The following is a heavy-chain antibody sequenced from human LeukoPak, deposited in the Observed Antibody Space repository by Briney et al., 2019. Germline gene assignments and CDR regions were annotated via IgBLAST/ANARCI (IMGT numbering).Heavy chain of an antibody. D-gene: IGHD3-22*01. J-gene: IGHJ3*02. CDR1: GFTFSSYA. Sequence: GGSLRLSCAASGFTFSSYAMSWVRQAPGKGLEWVSAISGSGGSTYYADSVKGRFTISRDNSKNTLYLQMNSLRAEDTAVYYCAKDRPPAIVVVIGSSANAFDIWGQGTMVTVSS. CDR2: ISGSGGST. CDR3: AKDRPPAIVVVIGSSANAFDI. V-gene: IGHV3-23*01.